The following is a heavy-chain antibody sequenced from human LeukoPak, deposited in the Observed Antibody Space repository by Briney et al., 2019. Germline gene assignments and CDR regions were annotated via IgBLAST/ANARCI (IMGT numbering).Heavy chain of an antibody. CDR2: INPSGGST. CDR1: GYTFTSYY. D-gene: IGHD3-22*01. J-gene: IGHJ5*02. CDR3: ARDRPDPYYYDSSGYYDWFDP. Sequence: GASVKVSCKASGYTFTSYYMRWVRQAPGQGLEWMGIINPSGGSTSYAQKFQGRVTMTRDTSTSTVYMELSSLRSEDTAVYYCARDRPDPYYYDSSGYYDWFDPWGQGTLVTVSS. V-gene: IGHV1-46*01.